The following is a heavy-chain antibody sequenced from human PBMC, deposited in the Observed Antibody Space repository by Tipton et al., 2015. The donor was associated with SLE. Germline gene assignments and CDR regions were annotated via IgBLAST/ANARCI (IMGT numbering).Heavy chain of an antibody. CDR2: IWSDGSNK. Sequence: SLRLSCAASGFTFSNYGMHWVRQAPGKGLEWVAVIWSDGSNKYYADSVKGRFTISRDNSKNTLYLQMNSLRAEDTAVYYCAKGAYDFWSGYYTGDWYFDLWGRGTLVTVSS. CDR1: GFTFSNYG. V-gene: IGHV3-30*18. J-gene: IGHJ2*01. CDR3: AKGAYDFWSGYYTGDWYFDL. D-gene: IGHD3-3*01.